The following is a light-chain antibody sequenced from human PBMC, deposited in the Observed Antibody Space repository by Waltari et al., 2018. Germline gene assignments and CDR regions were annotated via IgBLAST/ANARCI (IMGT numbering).Light chain of an antibody. CDR1: QGISSRY. CDR3: QQYHISPQT. Sequence: EIVLTQSPGTLSLSPGERATLSCRASQGISSRYVAWYQQKPGQAPRLLIYDASSRATGIPGRFSGSGSGTDFTLTISRLEPEDFVVYYCQQYHISPQTFGQGTKVEIK. J-gene: IGKJ1*01. CDR2: DAS. V-gene: IGKV3-20*01.